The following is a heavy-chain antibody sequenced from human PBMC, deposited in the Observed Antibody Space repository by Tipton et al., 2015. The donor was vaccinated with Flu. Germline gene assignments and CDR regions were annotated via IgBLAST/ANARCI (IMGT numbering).Heavy chain of an antibody. V-gene: IGHV3-30*18. Sequence: SLRLSCAASGFTFSSYGMHWVRQAPGKGLEWVAVISYDGSNKYYADTVKGRFTISRDNSKNTLYLQMNSLKAKDTAVYNWAKGLLLDYWGQENLVTVSS. J-gene: IGHJ4*02. CDR1: GFTFSSYG. CDR3: AKGLLLDY. CDR2: ISYDGSNK. D-gene: IGHD3-22*01.